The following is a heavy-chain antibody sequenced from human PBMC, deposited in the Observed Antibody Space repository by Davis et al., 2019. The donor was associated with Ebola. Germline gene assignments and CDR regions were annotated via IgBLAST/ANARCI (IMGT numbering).Heavy chain of an antibody. J-gene: IGHJ3*02. D-gene: IGHD2-8*02. Sequence: GESLKISCKGSGYSFTSHWIGWVRQMPGKGLEWMGLIYTGDSDTRYSPSFRGQVAISADKSIKTAFLQWDSLKASDTAMYYCASLRRTITGMDDAFDIWGQGTMVTVSS. CDR3: ASLRRTITGMDDAFDI. CDR1: GYSFTSHW. V-gene: IGHV5-51*01. CDR2: IYTGDSDT.